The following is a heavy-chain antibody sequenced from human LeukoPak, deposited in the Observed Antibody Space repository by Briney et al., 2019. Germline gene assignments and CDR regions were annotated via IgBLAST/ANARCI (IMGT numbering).Heavy chain of an antibody. D-gene: IGHD6-13*01. CDR1: GFTFSSYW. J-gene: IGHJ3*02. Sequence: GSLRLSCAASGFTFSSYWMNWVRQPPGKGLEWIGEINHSGSTNYNPSLKSRVTISVDTSKNQFSLKLSSVTAADTAVYYCARDPGIAAAGPGNQDPIDAFDIWGQGTMVTVSS. CDR2: INHSGST. V-gene: IGHV4-34*01. CDR3: ARDPGIAAAGPGNQDPIDAFDI.